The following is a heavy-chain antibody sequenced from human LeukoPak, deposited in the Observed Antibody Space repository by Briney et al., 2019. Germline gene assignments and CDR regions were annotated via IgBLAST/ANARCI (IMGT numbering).Heavy chain of an antibody. CDR2: ISAYNGKT. Sequence: EASVKVSCKTSGYTFTNFAITWVRQAPGQGLEWMGWISAYNGKTKYAEKFQGRVTMTTETSTTTAYMELRSLRSDDTAVYYCATVEYCGGNCEDDAFDIWGQGTEVTVS. V-gene: IGHV1-18*01. D-gene: IGHD2-21*02. CDR3: ATVEYCGGNCEDDAFDI. J-gene: IGHJ3*02. CDR1: GYTFTNFA.